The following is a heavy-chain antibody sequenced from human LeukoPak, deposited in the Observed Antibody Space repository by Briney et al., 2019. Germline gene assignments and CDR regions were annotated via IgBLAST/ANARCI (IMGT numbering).Heavy chain of an antibody. CDR1: GFTFSSYW. D-gene: IGHD2-2*01. V-gene: IGHV3-7*01. CDR3: AREPGYCSSTSCYYYYYMDV. J-gene: IGHJ6*03. CDR2: IKQDGSEK. Sequence: GGSLRLSCAASGFTFSSYWMSWVRQAPGKGLEWVANIKQDGSEKYYVDSVKGRFTISRDNAKNSLYLQMNSLRAEDTAVYYCAREPGYCSSTSCYYYYYMDVWGKGTTVTVSS.